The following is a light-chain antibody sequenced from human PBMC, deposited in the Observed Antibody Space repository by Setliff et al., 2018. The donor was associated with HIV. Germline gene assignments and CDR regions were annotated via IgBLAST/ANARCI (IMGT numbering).Light chain of an antibody. CDR2: EAS. Sequence: QSALTQPASVSGSLGQSITISCTGTNSDIGSYNLISWFQQHPGEVPKLMIYEASKRPSGIPNRFSGSKSGNTASLTISGLQAEDEADYFCCSYAGASTWVFGGGTK. J-gene: IGLJ3*02. CDR3: CSYAGASTWV. CDR1: NSDIGSYNL. V-gene: IGLV2-23*01.